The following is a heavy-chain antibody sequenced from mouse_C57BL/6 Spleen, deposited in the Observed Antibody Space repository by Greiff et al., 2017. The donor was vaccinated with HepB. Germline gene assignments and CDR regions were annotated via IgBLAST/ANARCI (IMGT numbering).Heavy chain of an antibody. CDR2: IDPSDSET. CDR3: ARDDYYGSSTWFAY. V-gene: IGHV1-52*01. J-gene: IGHJ3*01. CDR1: GYTFTSYW. Sequence: QVQLQQPGAELVRPGSSVKLSCKASGYTFTSYWMHWVKQRPIQGLEWIGNIDPSDSETHYNQKFKDKATLTVDKSSSTAYMQLSSLTSEDSAVYYCARDDYYGSSTWFAYWGQGTLVTVSA. D-gene: IGHD1-1*01.